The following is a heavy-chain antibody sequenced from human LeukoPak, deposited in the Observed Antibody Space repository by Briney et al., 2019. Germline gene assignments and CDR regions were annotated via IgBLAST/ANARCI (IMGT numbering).Heavy chain of an antibody. CDR1: GGSFSGYY. J-gene: IGHJ4*02. D-gene: IGHD2-2*01. V-gene: IGHV4-34*01. CDR3: ARGRRACSSTSCPFDY. Sequence: PSETLSLTCAVYGGSFSGYYWSWIRQPPGKGLEWIGEINHSGSTNYNPSLKSRVTISVDTSKNQFSLKLSSVTAADTAVYYCARGRRACSSTSCPFDYWGQGTLVTASS. CDR2: INHSGST.